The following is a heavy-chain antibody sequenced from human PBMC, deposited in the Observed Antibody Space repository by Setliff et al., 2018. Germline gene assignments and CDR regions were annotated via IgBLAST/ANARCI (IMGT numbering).Heavy chain of an antibody. CDR3: ASNPRKGRSGGYFYDDPYYYYMDV. CDR2: ISYDGINK. Sequence: GGSLRLSCAASGITFSSYAMHWVRQAPGKGLEWVAVISYDGINKYYADSVKGRFTISRDNAKNSLYLRLNSLRAEDTAVYYCASNPRKGRSGGYFYDDPYYYYMDVWGKGTTVTVSS. V-gene: IGHV3-30*07. CDR1: GITFSSYA. D-gene: IGHD1-26*01. J-gene: IGHJ6*03.